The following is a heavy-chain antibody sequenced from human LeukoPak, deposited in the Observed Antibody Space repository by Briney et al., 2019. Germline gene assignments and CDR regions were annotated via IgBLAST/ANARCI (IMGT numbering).Heavy chain of an antibody. J-gene: IGHJ4*02. V-gene: IGHV4-38-2*02. D-gene: IGHD3-10*01. CDR1: GYSISSGYY. CDR2: IYHSGST. Sequence: PSETLSLTCTVSGYSISSGYYWDWIRQPPGKGLVWIGSIYHSGSTYYNPSLKSRVTISVDTSKTQFSLKLRSVTAADTAVYYCARGVGRTAYFDYWGQGTLVTVSS. CDR3: ARGVGRTAYFDY.